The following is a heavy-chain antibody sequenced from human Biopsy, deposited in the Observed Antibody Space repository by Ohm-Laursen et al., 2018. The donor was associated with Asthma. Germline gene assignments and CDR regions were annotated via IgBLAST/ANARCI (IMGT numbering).Heavy chain of an antibody. CDR2: IYYTGNS. V-gene: IGHV4-39*01. D-gene: IGHD1-26*01. CDR1: GASITTPNY. CDR3: ARHWSGNGWEDVHNWFDP. J-gene: IGHJ5*02. Sequence: SETLSLTCAVSGASITTPNYWAWIRQPPGRGLEWLGSIYYTGNSFYSSSLRSRLTMSVDPSRSQFSLRRTSVTAADRGVYYCARHWSGNGWEDVHNWFDPWGPGIGVTVSS.